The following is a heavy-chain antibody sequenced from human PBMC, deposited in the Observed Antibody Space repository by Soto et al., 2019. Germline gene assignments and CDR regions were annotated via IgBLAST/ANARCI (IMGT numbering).Heavy chain of an antibody. D-gene: IGHD2-2*01. CDR3: ARDPRISTRTPGY. V-gene: IGHV3-21*01. Sequence: EVQLVESGGGLVKPGGSLRLSCAASGFTFSSYSMNWVRQAPGKGLEWVSSISSSSSYIYYADSVKGRFTISRDNAKNSLYLQMNSLRAEDTAVYYCARDPRISTRTPGYWGQGTLVTVSS. CDR1: GFTFSSYS. J-gene: IGHJ4*02. CDR2: ISSSSSYI.